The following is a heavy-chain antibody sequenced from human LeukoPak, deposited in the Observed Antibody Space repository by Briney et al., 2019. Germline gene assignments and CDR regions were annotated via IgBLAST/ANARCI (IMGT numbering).Heavy chain of an antibody. D-gene: IGHD3-3*02. CDR1: GFMFRSYW. CDR3: ARVRPAISY. CDR2: IKEDGSEK. V-gene: IGHV3-7*01. J-gene: IGHJ4*02. Sequence: GGSLRLSCGASGFMFRSYWMSWVRQAPGKGLEWVANIKEDGSEKHHVDSVKGRFTISRDNAKNSLYLQMNSLRAEDTAVYYCARVRPAISYWGQGTPVTVSS.